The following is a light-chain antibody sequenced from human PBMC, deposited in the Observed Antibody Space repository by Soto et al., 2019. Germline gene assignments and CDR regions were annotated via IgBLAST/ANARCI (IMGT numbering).Light chain of an antibody. V-gene: IGLV2-23*03. CDR2: EGS. CDR1: SSDVGSYNL. J-gene: IGLJ3*02. Sequence: QSALTQPASVSGSPGQSITISCTGTSSDVGSYNLVSWYQQHPGKAPKLMIYEGSKRPSGVSNRFSGSKSGNTSSLTISGLQAEDDADYCCCSYAGSSTFWVFGGGTQLTVL. CDR3: CSYAGSSTFWV.